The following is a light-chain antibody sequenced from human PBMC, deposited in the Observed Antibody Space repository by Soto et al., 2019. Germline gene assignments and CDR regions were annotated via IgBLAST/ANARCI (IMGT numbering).Light chain of an antibody. J-gene: IGKJ5*01. CDR1: QSFSSRY. CDR3: QQYNNWPPTT. V-gene: IGKV3-20*01. CDR2: GAS. Sequence: EIVLTQSPGTLSLSPGERATLSCRASQSFSSRYLAWYQQKPGQAPRLLIYGASSRVTGIPDRFSGSGSGTDFTLTISRLEPEDFAVYYCQQYNNWPPTTFGQGTRLEIK.